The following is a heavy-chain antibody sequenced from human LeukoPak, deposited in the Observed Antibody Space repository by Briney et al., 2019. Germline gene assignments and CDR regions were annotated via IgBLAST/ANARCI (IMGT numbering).Heavy chain of an antibody. CDR1: GFTFSSYS. Sequence: GGSLRLSCAASGFTFSSYSMNWVRQAPGKGLEWLSYITPSSYTNYADSVKGRFTISRDNAKNSLYLQMNSLRADDTAVYYCAKGHHHMDVGGQGTTVAVSS. CDR3: AKGHHHMDV. D-gene: IGHD1-14*01. CDR2: ITPSSYT. J-gene: IGHJ6*02. V-gene: IGHV3-21*05.